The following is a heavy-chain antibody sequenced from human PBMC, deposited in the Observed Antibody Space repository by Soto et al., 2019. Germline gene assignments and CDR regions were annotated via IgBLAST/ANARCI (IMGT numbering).Heavy chain of an antibody. J-gene: IGHJ4*02. CDR3: AKSQYTSSWYPEN. V-gene: IGHV3-30*18. Sequence: GGSLRLSCAASGFTFSSYGIHWVRQAPGKGLDWVAVISYDGSHKYYADSVKGRFTISRDNSKNTLYLQMDSLRVEDTAVYYCAKSQYTSSWYPENWGQGTLVTVSS. CDR1: GFTFSSYG. CDR2: ISYDGSHK. D-gene: IGHD6-13*01.